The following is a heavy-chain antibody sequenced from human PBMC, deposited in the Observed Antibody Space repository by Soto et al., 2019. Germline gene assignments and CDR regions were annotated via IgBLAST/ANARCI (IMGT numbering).Heavy chain of an antibody. Sequence: QVQLVQSGAEVKKPGSSVKVSCKASGDTFSSYAISWVRQAPGQVLEWMGGSIPIFGTANYAQKFQGRVTITEDESTSTAYMELSSLGSEDTALYSVKGGGEQIVALLDWLDPWGQGTLVNVSS. D-gene: IGHD6-6*01. J-gene: IGHJ5*02. CDR2: SIPIFGTA. V-gene: IGHV1-69*12. CDR3: KGGGEQIVALLDWLDP. CDR1: GDTFSSYA.